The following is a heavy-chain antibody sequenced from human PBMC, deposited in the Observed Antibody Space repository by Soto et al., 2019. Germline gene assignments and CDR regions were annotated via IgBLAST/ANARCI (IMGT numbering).Heavy chain of an antibody. CDR3: ARVQDNYDSSGYLDY. CDR2: IYYSGST. Sequence: PSETLSLTCTVSGGSISSYYWSWIRQPPGKGLEWIGYIYYSGSTYYNPSLKSRVTISVDTSKNQFSLKLSSVTAADTAVYHCARVQDNYDSSGYLDYWGQGTLVTVSS. V-gene: IGHV4-59*01. CDR1: GGSISSYY. D-gene: IGHD3-22*01. J-gene: IGHJ4*02.